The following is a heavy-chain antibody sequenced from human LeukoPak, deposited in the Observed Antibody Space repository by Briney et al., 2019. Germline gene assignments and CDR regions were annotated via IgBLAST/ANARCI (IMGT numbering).Heavy chain of an antibody. V-gene: IGHV4-34*01. CDR2: INHSGST. CDR1: GGSFSGYY. Sequence: PSETLSLTCAVYGGSFSGYYRSWIRQPPGKGLEWIGEINHSGSTNYNPSLKSRVTISVDASKNQFSLKLSSVTAADTAVYYCARRGYYFAYWGQGTLVTVSS. J-gene: IGHJ4*02. CDR3: ARRGYYFAY.